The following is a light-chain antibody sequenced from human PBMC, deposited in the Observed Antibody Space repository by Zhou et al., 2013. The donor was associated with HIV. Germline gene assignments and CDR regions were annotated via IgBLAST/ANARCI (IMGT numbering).Light chain of an antibody. CDR2: GVS. Sequence: IVLTQSPGTLSLSPGDRATLSCRASQSLSSSYLAWYQQKPGQAPRLLIFGVSSRATGIPDRFSGSGSGTDFTLTISRLEPEDFAVYFCQQYAKSPWTFGQGTKVTIK. V-gene: IGKV3-20*01. J-gene: IGKJ1*01. CDR1: QSLSSSY. CDR3: QQYAKSPWT.